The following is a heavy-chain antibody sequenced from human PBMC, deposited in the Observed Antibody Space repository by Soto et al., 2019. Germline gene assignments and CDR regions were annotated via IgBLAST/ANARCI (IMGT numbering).Heavy chain of an antibody. D-gene: IGHD3-16*01. J-gene: IGHJ6*02. CDR1: GYTFTSYG. CDR3: ARGNPFNYAGFDV. CDR2: ISAYNGNT. Sequence: ASVKVSCKASGYTFTSYGISWVRQAPGQGLEWMGWISAYNGNTNYAQKLQGRVTMTWDTSLSTAYMEVGSLTSHDTAIYYCARGNPFNYAGFDVWGQGTTVTVSS. V-gene: IGHV1-18*01.